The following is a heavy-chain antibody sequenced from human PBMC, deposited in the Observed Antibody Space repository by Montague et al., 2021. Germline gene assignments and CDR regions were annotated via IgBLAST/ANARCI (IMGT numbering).Heavy chain of an antibody. D-gene: IGHD6-13*01. CDR1: GASITGNIYY. CDR3: ARVFSSWYVGWFDP. CDR2: IYYSGNS. Sequence: SETLSLTCTVSGASITGNIYYWGWIRQSPGKGLEWIGSIYYSGNSFYQPSLKSRITMAVDTSKNQFSLKLSSVTAADTAIYYCARVFSSWYVGWFDPWGRGTLGTVSS. J-gene: IGHJ5*02. V-gene: IGHV4-39*07.